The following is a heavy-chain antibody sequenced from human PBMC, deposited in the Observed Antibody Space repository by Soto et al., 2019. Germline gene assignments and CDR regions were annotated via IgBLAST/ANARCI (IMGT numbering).Heavy chain of an antibody. CDR3: ARALTTVASF. CDR1: GLTLSNYW. D-gene: IGHD2-2*01. CDR2: INQDGSGK. V-gene: IGHV3-7*01. Sequence: GGTLGLSCAASGLTLSNYWMNWVRQAPGKGLEWVANINQDGSGKYYVDSVKGRFTISRDNAKNSLYLQMDSLRAEDTALYYCARALTTVASFWGQGTLVTVSS. J-gene: IGHJ4*02.